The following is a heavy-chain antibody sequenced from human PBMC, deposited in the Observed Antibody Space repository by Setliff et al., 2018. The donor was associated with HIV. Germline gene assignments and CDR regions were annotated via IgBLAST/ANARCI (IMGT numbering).Heavy chain of an antibody. V-gene: IGHV1-2*02. CDR3: AAEGPYYYDSSGYYY. D-gene: IGHD3-22*01. J-gene: IGHJ4*02. Sequence: ASVKVSCKASGYTFTDYYIHWVRQAPGQGLEWMGWIYPNTGGTNYAQKFQGRVTITRDMCTRTAYMELSSLRYEDTAVYYCAAEGPYYYDSSGYYYWGQGTLVTVSS. CDR1: GYTFTDYY. CDR2: IYPNTGGT.